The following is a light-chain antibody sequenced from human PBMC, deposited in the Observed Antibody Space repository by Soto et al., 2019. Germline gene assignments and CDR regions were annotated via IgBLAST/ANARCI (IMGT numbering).Light chain of an antibody. V-gene: IGKV3-20*01. J-gene: IGKJ4*01. CDR3: EYYGTTII. CDR1: QSISNNH. CDR2: GTS. Sequence: EIVLTQSPGTLSLSPGERVTLSCRTSQSISNNHLAWYQQKPGQAPRLLIHGTSNRATGIPDRFSGSGSGTDFTFTFSRLEPEDFAVYYCEYYGTTIIFGGRTKVEIK.